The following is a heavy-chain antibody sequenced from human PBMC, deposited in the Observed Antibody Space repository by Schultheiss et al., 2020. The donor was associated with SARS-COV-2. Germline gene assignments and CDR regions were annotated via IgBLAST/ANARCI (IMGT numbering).Heavy chain of an antibody. V-gene: IGHV3-30*04. CDR3: ARDLSVRRYFDWLQGLSAPGY. J-gene: IGHJ4*02. CDR1: GFTFSSYA. Sequence: GGSLRLSCAASGFTFSSYAMHSVRQAPGKGLEWVAVISYDGSNKYYADSVKGRFTISRDNSKNTLYLQMNSLRAEDTAVYYCARDLSVRRYFDWLQGLSAPGYWGQGTLVTVSS. D-gene: IGHD3-9*01. CDR2: ISYDGSNK.